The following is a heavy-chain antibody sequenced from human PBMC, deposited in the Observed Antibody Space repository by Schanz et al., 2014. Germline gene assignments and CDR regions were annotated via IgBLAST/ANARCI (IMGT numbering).Heavy chain of an antibody. V-gene: IGHV3-23*01. Sequence: EVQLLESGGGLVQPGGSLRLSCAASGFTFSSYAMSWVRQAPGKGLEWVSALSGSGGSTYYADSVKGRFTISRDNSKNTLYLQMNSLRAEDMAVYDCAKQIHCDILTVTRNWGQGTLVTVSS. CDR1: GFTFSSYA. CDR3: AKQIHCDILTVTRN. D-gene: IGHD3-9*01. J-gene: IGHJ4*02. CDR2: LSGSGGST.